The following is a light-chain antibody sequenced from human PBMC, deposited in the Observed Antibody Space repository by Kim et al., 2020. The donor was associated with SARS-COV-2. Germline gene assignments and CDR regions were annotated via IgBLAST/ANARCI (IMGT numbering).Light chain of an antibody. J-gene: IGLJ2*01. CDR2: QDN. Sequence: SYELTQPPSVSVSPGQTASITCSGDKLGTKYVCWYQQRPGQSPVLVIYQDNQRPSGIPGRFSGSNSGNTATLTISETQALDEADYYCQAWDSTSVLFGGG. CDR3: QAWDSTSVL. CDR1: KLGTKY. V-gene: IGLV3-1*01.